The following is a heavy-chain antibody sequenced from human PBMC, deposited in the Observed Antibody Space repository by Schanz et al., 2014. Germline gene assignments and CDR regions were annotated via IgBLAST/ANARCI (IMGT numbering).Heavy chain of an antibody. J-gene: IGHJ4*02. Sequence: EVQLVESGGGLVQPGGSLRLSCAASGLTLSDYWMHWVRQAPGKGLEWVSYISATSAKIDYADSVKGRFTISRDNSKNTVYLQMNSLRAEDTAVYHCVKDLGGSSSSWYSHFDHWGLGTLVTVSS. D-gene: IGHD6-13*01. CDR2: ISATSAKI. CDR1: GLTLSDYW. V-gene: IGHV3-48*01. CDR3: VKDLGGSSSSWYSHFDH.